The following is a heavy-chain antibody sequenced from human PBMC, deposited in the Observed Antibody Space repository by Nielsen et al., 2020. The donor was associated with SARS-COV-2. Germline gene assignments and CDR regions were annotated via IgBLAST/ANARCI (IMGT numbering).Heavy chain of an antibody. CDR2: INNDGSST. CDR3: VGDTGGRWGEL. J-gene: IGHJ4*02. Sequence: GESLTISCAASGFTFSCHWMHWVRQVPGKGLLWLSRINNDGSSTSYADSVKGRFTISRDNAKNTLWLEMNSLRVDDTAVYYCVGDTGGRWGELWGQGTLVTVSS. V-gene: IGHV3-74*01. D-gene: IGHD2-15*01. CDR1: GFTFSCHW.